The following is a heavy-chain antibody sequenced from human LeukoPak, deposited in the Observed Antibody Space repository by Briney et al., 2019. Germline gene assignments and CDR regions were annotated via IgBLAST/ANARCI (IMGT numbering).Heavy chain of an antibody. J-gene: IGHJ4*02. CDR1: GFTFSNYW. V-gene: IGHV3-7*03. Sequence: GGSLRLSCVVSGFTFSNYWMSWVRQAPGKGLEWVANIKQHGSEKYYVDSVKGRFTISRDNAKNSLYLQMNSLRAEDTAVYYCARSLRYFDYWGQGTLVTVSS. CDR3: ARSLRYFDY. CDR2: IKQHGSEK.